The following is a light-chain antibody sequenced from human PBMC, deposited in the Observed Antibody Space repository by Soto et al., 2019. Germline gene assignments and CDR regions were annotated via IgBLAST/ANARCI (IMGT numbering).Light chain of an antibody. CDR1: QSISSY. CDR2: DAS. Sequence: DIQMPQSPSSLSASVGVRVTITCRASQSISSYLNWYQQKPGKAPKLLIYDASSLESGVPSRVSGSGSGTEFTLTISSLQPDDFATYYCQQYNTFWTFGPGTKVDIK. J-gene: IGKJ1*01. CDR3: QQYNTFWT. V-gene: IGKV1-5*01.